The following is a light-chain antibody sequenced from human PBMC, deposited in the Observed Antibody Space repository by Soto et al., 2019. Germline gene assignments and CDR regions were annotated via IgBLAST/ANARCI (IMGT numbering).Light chain of an antibody. J-gene: IGKJ5*01. Sequence: EIVLTQSPATLSLSPGERATLSCRASQSVSSYLAWYQQKPGQAPRVLIYDASNRATGIPARFSGTESGTDFNLTISSLEPEDFAIYYCQQRSNWITFGQGTRLEIK. CDR1: QSVSSY. CDR3: QQRSNWIT. CDR2: DAS. V-gene: IGKV3-11*01.